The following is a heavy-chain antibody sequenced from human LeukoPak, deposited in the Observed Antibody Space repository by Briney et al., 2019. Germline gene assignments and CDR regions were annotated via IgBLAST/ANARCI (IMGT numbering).Heavy chain of an antibody. V-gene: IGHV3-33*01. Sequence: GRSLRLSCAASGFTFSSYGMHWVRQAPGKGLEWVAVIWYDGSNKYYADSVKGRFTISRDNSKNTLYLQMNSLRAEDTAVYYCARDPGSSTTSFDYWGQGTLVTVSS. D-gene: IGHD6-13*01. CDR3: ARDPGSSTTSFDY. CDR2: IWYDGSNK. J-gene: IGHJ4*02. CDR1: GFTFSSYG.